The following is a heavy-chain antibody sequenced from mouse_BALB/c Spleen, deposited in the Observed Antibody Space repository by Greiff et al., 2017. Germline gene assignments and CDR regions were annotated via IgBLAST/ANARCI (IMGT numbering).Heavy chain of an antibody. J-gene: IGHJ4*01. CDR3: ARGITEAMDY. CDR1: GFTFSDYY. Sequence: DVMLVESGGGLVKPGGSLKLSCAASGFTFSDYYMYWVRQTPEKRLEWVATISDGGSYTYYPDSVKGRFTISRDNAKNNLYLQMSSLKSEDTAMYYCARGITEAMDYWGQGTSVTVSS. CDR2: ISDGGSYT. V-gene: IGHV5-4*02. D-gene: IGHD2-4*01.